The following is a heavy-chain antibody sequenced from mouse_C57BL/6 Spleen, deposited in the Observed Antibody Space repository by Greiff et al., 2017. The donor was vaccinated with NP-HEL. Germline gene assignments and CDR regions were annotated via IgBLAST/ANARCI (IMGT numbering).Heavy chain of an antibody. CDR3: ARRELNYAMDY. CDR2: IYPGDGDT. J-gene: IGHJ4*01. Sequence: VQLQESGPELVKPGASVKISCKASGYAFSSSWMNWVKQRPGKGLEWIGRIYPGDGDTNYNGKFKGKATLTADKSSSTAYMQLSSLTSEDSAVYFCARRELNYAMDYWGQGTSVTVSS. V-gene: IGHV1-82*01. CDR1: GYAFSSSW.